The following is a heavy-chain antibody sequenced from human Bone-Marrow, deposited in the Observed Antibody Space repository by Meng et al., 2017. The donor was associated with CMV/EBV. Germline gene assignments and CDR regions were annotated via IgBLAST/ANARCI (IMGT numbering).Heavy chain of an antibody. CDR2: ISSSSSYI. D-gene: IGHD2-2*01. J-gene: IGHJ6*02. CDR1: GFTFSSYS. CDR3: ARDRTPRTAYCSSASCYYRYYYGMDV. V-gene: IGHV3-21*01. Sequence: GGSLRLSCAASGFTFSSYSMTWVRQAPGKGLEWVSSISSSSSYIYYADSVKGRFTISRDNAKNSLYLQMNSLRAEDTAVYYCARDRTPRTAYCSSASCYYRYYYGMDVWGQGTTVTVSS.